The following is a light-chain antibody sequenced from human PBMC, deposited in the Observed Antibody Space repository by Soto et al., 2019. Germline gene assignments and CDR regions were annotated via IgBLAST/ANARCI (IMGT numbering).Light chain of an antibody. J-gene: IGLJ2*01. Sequence: QSVLTQPPSASGTPGQRVTISCSGSSSNIGSNYVYWYQQLPGTAPKLLIYRNNQRPSGVPDRFSGSKSGTSASLVISGLRSEDEADYYCAAWDDSLSGNVVFGGGTQLTVL. V-gene: IGLV1-47*01. CDR1: SSNIGSNY. CDR3: AAWDDSLSGNVV. CDR2: RNN.